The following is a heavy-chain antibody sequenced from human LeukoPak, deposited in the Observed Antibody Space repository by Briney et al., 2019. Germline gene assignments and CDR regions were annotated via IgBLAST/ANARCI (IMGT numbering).Heavy chain of an antibody. CDR2: INPDTGGT. CDR1: GYTFTGYF. J-gene: IGHJ4*02. CDR3: ARVPDSVDYYPDS. Sequence: ASVKVSCKASGYTFTGYFLDWVRQAPGQGLEWMGRINPDTGGTNYAQKFQGRVTLTRDTSISTAYMELSRLTSDDTALYYCARVPDSVDYYPDSWGQGILVTVSS. D-gene: IGHD3-22*01. V-gene: IGHV1-2*06.